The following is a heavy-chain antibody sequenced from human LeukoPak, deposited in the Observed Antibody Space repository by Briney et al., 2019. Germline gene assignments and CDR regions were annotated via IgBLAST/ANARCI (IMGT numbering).Heavy chain of an antibody. CDR1: GVTLSDHH. V-gene: IGHV3-23*01. J-gene: IGHJ6*02. D-gene: IGHD4-17*01. CDR3: ARVRYGELDV. Sequence: GGSLRLSCAASGVTLSDHHIDWVRQAPGKGLEWVSSMSGSGGSTYYADSVKGRFTISRDDSKNTLYLQMNSLRAEDTAVYYCARVRYGELDVWGQGTTVTVSS. CDR2: MSGSGGST.